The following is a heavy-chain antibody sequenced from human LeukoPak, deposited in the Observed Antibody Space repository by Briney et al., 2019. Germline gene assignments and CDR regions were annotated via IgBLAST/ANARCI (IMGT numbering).Heavy chain of an antibody. CDR2: INPSGGST. CDR3: ARAGGDTAMDEGPFDP. CDR1: GYTFTSYY. D-gene: IGHD5-18*01. V-gene: IGHV1-46*01. J-gene: IGHJ5*02. Sequence: ASVKVSCKASGYTFTSYYMHWVRQAPGQGLEWMGIINPSGGSTSYAQKFQGRVTLTRDTSTSTVYMELSSLRSEDTAVYYCARAGGDTAMDEGPFDPWGQGTLVTVSS.